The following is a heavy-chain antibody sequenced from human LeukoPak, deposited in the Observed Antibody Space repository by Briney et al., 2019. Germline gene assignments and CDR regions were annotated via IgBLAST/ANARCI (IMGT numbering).Heavy chain of an antibody. D-gene: IGHD3-22*01. Sequence: GGSLRLSCAASGFTFSDYYMSWLRQAPGKGLEWVSYISSSSSYTNYADSVKGRFTISRDNAKNSLYLQMNSLRAEDTDVYYCARFHDSSGYYKVTMRYFDYWGQGTLVTVSS. V-gene: IGHV3-11*03. CDR1: GFTFSDYY. CDR3: ARFHDSSGYYKVTMRYFDY. CDR2: ISSSSSYT. J-gene: IGHJ4*02.